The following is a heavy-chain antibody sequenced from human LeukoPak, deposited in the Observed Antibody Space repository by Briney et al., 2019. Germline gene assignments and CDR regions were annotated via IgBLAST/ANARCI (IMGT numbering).Heavy chain of an antibody. J-gene: IGHJ4*02. CDR2: ISYDGSNK. CDR3: ASDRIAELGY. D-gene: IGHD6-13*01. V-gene: IGHV3-30*04. CDR1: GFTFSSYA. Sequence: GGSLRLSCAASGFTFSSYAMHWVRQAPGKGLEWVAVISYDGSNKYYADSVKGRFTISRDNSKNTLYLQMNSLRAEDTAVYYCASDRIAELGYWGQGTLVTVSS.